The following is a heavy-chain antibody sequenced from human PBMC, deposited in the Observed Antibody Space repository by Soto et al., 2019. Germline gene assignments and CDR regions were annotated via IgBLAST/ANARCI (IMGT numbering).Heavy chain of an antibody. CDR2: IYYSGST. J-gene: IGHJ4*02. D-gene: IGHD4-17*01. CDR3: ARDGSHGGIDY. V-gene: IGHV4-59*01. CDR1: GGSISSYY. Sequence: PSETLSLTCTVSGGSISSYYWSWIRQPPGKGLEWIGYIYYSGSTNYNPSLKSRVTISVYTSKNQFSLKLSSVTAADTAVYYCARDGSHGGIDYWGQGTLVTVSS.